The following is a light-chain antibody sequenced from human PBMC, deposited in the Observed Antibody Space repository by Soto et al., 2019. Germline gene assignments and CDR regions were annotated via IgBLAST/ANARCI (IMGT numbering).Light chain of an antibody. CDR1: HSISSSY. V-gene: IGKV3-20*01. CDR2: RTS. J-gene: IGKJ1*01. CDR3: QQYDSSPRT. Sequence: IVFTQSRVTLSFSPGERSTLSFMASHSISSSYLAWYQQKPGQAPRLLIYRTSNTATGIPDTFSGSGSGTDFTLLISRLEPEDFAVYCCQQYDSSPRTFGQATPVDI.